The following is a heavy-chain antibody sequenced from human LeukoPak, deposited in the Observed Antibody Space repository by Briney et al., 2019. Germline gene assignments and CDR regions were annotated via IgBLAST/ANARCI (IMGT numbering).Heavy chain of an antibody. CDR1: GFTVSGNY. Sequence: AGSLRFSCAASGFTVSGNYMSWVRQAPGKGLEWVSVIYSGGSTYYADSVKGRFTISRENAKNSLYLQMNSLRAEDTALYYCARSLPSHYWGQGTLVTVSS. CDR2: IYSGGST. J-gene: IGHJ4*02. V-gene: IGHV3-53*01. CDR3: ARSLPSHY.